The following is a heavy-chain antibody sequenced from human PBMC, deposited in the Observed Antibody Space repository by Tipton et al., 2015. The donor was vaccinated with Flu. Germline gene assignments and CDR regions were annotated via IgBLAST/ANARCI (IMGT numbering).Heavy chain of an antibody. CDR1: GDSLRGYY. V-gene: IGHV4-59*01. CDR3: ARGGWEPHGGWFDP. D-gene: IGHD1-26*01. Sequence: TLSLTCTVSGDSLRGYYWSWIRQSPGKGLDWIGQVYYNGTTHYNPSLNSRVTISLDKSKNQLSLNVNSMPTADTAVFYCARGGWEPHGGWFDPWGRGILVTVSS. J-gene: IGHJ5*02. CDR2: VYYNGTT.